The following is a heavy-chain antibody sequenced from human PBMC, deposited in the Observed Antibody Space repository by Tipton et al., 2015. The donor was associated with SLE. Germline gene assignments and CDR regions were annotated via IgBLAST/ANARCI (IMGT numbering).Heavy chain of an antibody. V-gene: IGHV3-21*01. D-gene: IGHD2-8*02. J-gene: IGHJ5*02. CDR1: GFIFSSYS. CDR2: ISSSSRYI. Sequence: SLRLSCAASGFIFSSYSMNWVRQAPGKGLEWVSFISSSSRYIYSADSVKGRFTISRDNSKKSLFLQMNSLRAEDTAVYYCARESVFWWGEQGPVEPSWGPGTLVTVSS. CDR3: ARESVFWWGEQGPVEPS.